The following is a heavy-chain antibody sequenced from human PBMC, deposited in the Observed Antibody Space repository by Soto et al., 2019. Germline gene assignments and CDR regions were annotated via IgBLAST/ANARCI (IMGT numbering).Heavy chain of an antibody. J-gene: IGHJ1*01. CDR3: ARDKEDDRPHIFQH. CDR1: GFTFSSYA. V-gene: IGHV3-30-3*01. D-gene: IGHD2-21*01. CDR2: ISYDGSNK. Sequence: GGSLRLSCAASGFTFSSYAMHWVRQAPGKGLEWVAVISYDGSNKYYADSVKGRFTISRDNSKNTLYLQMNSLRAEDTAVYYCARDKEDDRPHIFQHWGQGTLVTVSS.